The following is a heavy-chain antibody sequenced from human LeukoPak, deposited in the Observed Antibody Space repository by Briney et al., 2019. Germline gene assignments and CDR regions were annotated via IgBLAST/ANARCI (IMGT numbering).Heavy chain of an antibody. CDR2: IIHSGRA. V-gene: IGHV4-34*01. CDR1: GGSFSGYY. CDR3: ARGNVLTGYASFDY. J-gene: IGHJ4*02. Sequence: KPSETLSLTCAVNGGSFSGYYWTWIRQSPGKGLEWIGEIIHSGRANYGPSLKSRLTLSVDPSVNHFSMRLSSVTAADTAVYYCARGNVLTGYASFDYWGQGALVTVSS. D-gene: IGHD3-16*01.